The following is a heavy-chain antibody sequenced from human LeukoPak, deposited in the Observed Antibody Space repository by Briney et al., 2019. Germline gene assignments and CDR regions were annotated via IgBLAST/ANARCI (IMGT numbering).Heavy chain of an antibody. J-gene: IGHJ4*02. CDR1: GFTFSRHG. Sequence: GGSLRLSCAVSGFTFSRHGMGWVRQAPGKGLEWVSYISSSRTIMSYADSVRGRFTISTDNGKNSLYLQMNSLRDEDTAVYYCVREGFYSGFDRWGQGTLVTVSS. CDR2: ISSSRTIM. D-gene: IGHD5-12*01. CDR3: VREGFYSGFDR. V-gene: IGHV3-48*02.